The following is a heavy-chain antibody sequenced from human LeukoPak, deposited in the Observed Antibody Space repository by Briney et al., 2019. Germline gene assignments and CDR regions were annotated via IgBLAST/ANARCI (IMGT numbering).Heavy chain of an antibody. CDR1: GGSFSGYY. V-gene: IGHV4-34*01. Sequence: SETLSVTCAVYGGSFSGYYWSWIRQPPGKGLEWIGEINHSGSTNYNPFLKSRVTISVDTSKNQFSLKLSSVTAADTAVYYCARHFVAASVTYNWFDSWGQGTLVTVSS. CDR3: ARHFVAASVTYNWFDS. CDR2: INHSGST. J-gene: IGHJ5*01. D-gene: IGHD2-21*01.